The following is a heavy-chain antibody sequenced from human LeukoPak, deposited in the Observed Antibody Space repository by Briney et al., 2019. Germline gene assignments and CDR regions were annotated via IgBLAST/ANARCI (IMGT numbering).Heavy chain of an antibody. CDR2: ISYDGSNK. V-gene: IGHV3-30*18. J-gene: IGHJ4*02. Sequence: PGGSLRLSCAASGFTFSSYGMHWVRQAPGKGLEWVAVISYDGSNKYYADSVKGRFTISRDNSKNTLYLQMNSLRTEDTAVYYCAKEVSSGWYLEGANFDYWGQGTLVTVSS. CDR3: AKEVSSGWYLEGANFDY. D-gene: IGHD6-19*01. CDR1: GFTFSSYG.